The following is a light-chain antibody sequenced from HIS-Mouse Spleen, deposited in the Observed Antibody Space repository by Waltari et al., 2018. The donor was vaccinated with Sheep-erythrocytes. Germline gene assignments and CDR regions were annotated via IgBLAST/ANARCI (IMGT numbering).Light chain of an antibody. V-gene: IGLV2-11*01. J-gene: IGLJ2*01. Sequence: QSALTQPRSVSGSPGQSVTISCTGTSSDVGGYNYVSWYPQHPAKAPKLMIYDVSKRPSGVPGRFSGSKAGNTASLTISGLQAEDEADYYCCSYAGSYTVVFGGGTKLTVL. CDR2: DVS. CDR3: CSYAGSYTVV. CDR1: SSDVGGYNY.